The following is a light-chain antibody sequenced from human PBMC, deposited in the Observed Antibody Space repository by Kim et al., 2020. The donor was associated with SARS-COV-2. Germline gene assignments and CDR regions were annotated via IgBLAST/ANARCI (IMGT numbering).Light chain of an antibody. CDR2: GRN. V-gene: IGLV3-19*01. CDR3: NSRDSSGNHLV. Sequence: LGQTVRITCQGDSLRNYYASWYQQKPRQAPVVVIYGRNDRPSGIPDRFSGSNSGNTASLTITGAQAEDEANYYCNSRDSSGNHLVFGGGTQLTVL. J-gene: IGLJ3*02. CDR1: SLRNYY.